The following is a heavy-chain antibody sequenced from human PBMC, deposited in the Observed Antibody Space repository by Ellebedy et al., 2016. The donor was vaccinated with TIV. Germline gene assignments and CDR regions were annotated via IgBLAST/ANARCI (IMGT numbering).Heavy chain of an antibody. D-gene: IGHD3-10*01. V-gene: IGHV3-23*01. CDR3: AKDSGWEHEY. CDR1: GFAFSSSG. Sequence: GESLKISCAASGFAFSSSGMSWVRQAPGKGLEWVSSISDSGYTDYGDSVRGRFTISRDNSKNPLFLQMTSLRAEDNALYYCAKDSGWEHEYWGQGTLVAVSS. J-gene: IGHJ4*02. CDR2: ISDSGYT.